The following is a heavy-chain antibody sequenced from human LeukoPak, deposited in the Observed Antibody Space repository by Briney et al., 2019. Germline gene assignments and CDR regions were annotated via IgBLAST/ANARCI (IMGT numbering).Heavy chain of an antibody. Sequence: PGRSLSLSCAPSGFTSTSVPMNCVRQAPGQGLEWASSISSSSSNTHYADSVKGRFTISRDNARNSLYLQMNSLRDEDTAVYYCARAATMIVVVTPFDYWGQGTLVTVSS. CDR3: ARAATMIVVVTPFDY. D-gene: IGHD3-22*01. V-gene: IGHV3-21*01. J-gene: IGHJ4*02. CDR2: ISSSSSNT. CDR1: GFTSTSVP.